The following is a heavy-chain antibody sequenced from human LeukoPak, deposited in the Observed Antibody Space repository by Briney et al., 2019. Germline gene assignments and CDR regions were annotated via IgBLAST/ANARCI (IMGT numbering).Heavy chain of an antibody. D-gene: IGHD2-21*02. CDR3: AKDGPLVVTAPGHY. CDR1: GFTFSSYA. J-gene: IGHJ4*02. Sequence: PGGSLRLSCAASGFTFSSYAMGWVRQAPGKGLEWVSAISGSGGSTYYADSVKGRFTISRDNSKNTLYLQMNSLRAEDTAVYYCAKDGPLVVTAPGHYWGQGTLVTVSS. V-gene: IGHV3-23*01. CDR2: ISGSGGST.